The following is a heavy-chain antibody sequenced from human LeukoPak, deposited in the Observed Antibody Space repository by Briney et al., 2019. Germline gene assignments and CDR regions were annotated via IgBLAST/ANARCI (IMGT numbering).Heavy chain of an antibody. V-gene: IGHV4-59*08. J-gene: IGHJ4*02. CDR3: ARHLDYYGSGTYEF. Sequence: PSETLSLTCIVSGGSISSYHWSWIRQPPGKGLEWIGYISYSGSTNYNPSLKSRVTISVDTSKNQFSLRLSSVAAADTAVYYCARHLDYYGSGTYEFWGQGTLVTVSS. D-gene: IGHD3-10*01. CDR2: ISYSGST. CDR1: GGSISSYH.